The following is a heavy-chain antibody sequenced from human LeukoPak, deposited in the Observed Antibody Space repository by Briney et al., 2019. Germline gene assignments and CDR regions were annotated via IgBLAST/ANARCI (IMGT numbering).Heavy chain of an antibody. CDR1: GFTFSSYA. J-gene: IGHJ6*02. CDR3: ARDSSLGYSYGYWGAAAGFPMDYYYGMDV. Sequence: QTGGSLRLSCAASGFTFSSYAMSWVRQAPGKGLEWVSAISGSGGSTYYADSVKGRFTISRDNSKNTLYLQMNSLRAEDTAVYYCARDSSLGYSYGYWGAAAGFPMDYYYGMDVWGQGTTVTVSS. D-gene: IGHD5-18*01. V-gene: IGHV3-23*01. CDR2: ISGSGGST.